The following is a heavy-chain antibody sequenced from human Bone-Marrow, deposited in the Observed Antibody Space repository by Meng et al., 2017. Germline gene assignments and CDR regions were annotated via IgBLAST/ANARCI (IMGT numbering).Heavy chain of an antibody. CDR1: GGSISSSNW. Sequence: QVTLQASGPGLVKPSGTLSLTCAVSGGSISSSNWWSWVRQPPGKGLEWIGEIYHSGSTNYNPSLKSRVTISVDTSQNNLSLKLSSVTAADSAVYYCARGPTTMAHDFDYWGQGTLVTVSS. D-gene: IGHD4-11*01. J-gene: IGHJ4*02. V-gene: IGHV4-4*02. CDR3: ARGPTTMAHDFDY. CDR2: IYHSGST.